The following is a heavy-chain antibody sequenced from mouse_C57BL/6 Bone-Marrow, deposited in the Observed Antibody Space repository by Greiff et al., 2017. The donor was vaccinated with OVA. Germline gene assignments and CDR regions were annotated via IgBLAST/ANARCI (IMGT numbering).Heavy chain of an antibody. CDR3: AVPIYYYVSSYSFDY. Sequence: QVQLQQSGPALVKPGASVKISCKASGYAFSSSWMNWVKQRPGKGLEWIGRIYPGDGDTNYNGKFKGKATLTADKSSSTAYMQLTSLTSEDCAVYFGAVPIYYYVSSYSFDYWGQGTTLTVSS. CDR2: IYPGDGDT. J-gene: IGHJ2*01. D-gene: IGHD1-1*01. CDR1: GYAFSSSW. V-gene: IGHV1-82*01.